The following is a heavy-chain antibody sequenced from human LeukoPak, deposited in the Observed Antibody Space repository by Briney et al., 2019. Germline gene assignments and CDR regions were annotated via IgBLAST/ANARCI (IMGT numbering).Heavy chain of an antibody. J-gene: IGHJ2*01. CDR1: GGSISSSNW. CDR3: ARSRAYSSGWYRYFDL. CDR2: IYHSGST. V-gene: IGHV4-4*02. D-gene: IGHD6-19*01. Sequence: SGTLSLTCAVSGGSISSSNWWSWVRQPPGKGLEWIGEIYHSGSTNYNPSLKSRVTISVDTSKNQFSLKLSSVTAADTAVYYCARSRAYSSGWYRYFDLWGRGTLVTVSS.